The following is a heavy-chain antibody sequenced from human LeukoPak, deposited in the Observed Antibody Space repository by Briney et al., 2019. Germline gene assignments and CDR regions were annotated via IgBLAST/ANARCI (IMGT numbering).Heavy chain of an antibody. J-gene: IGHJ3*02. Sequence: SETLSLTCAVYGGSFSGYYWSWIRQPPGKGLEWIGEINHSGSTYYNPSLKSRVTISVDTSKNQFSLKLSSVTAADTAVYYCARHDYYGSGSYYNREADDAFDIWGQGTMVTVSS. CDR3: ARHDYYGSGSYYNREADDAFDI. D-gene: IGHD3-10*01. CDR2: INHSGST. V-gene: IGHV4-34*01. CDR1: GGSFSGYY.